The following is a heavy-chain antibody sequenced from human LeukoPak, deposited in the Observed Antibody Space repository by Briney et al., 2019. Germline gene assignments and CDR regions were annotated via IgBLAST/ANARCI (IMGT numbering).Heavy chain of an antibody. CDR1: GGAISSYY. J-gene: IGHJ4*02. D-gene: IGHD3-22*01. CDR3: ARDGLYDSSGYYMDS. CDR2: IYNSGST. Sequence: SETLSLTCTVSGGAISSYYWSWIRQPPGKGLEWIGYIYNSGSTKYNPSLMSRVTISVDNAQNQFSLCLRSVTAADTAVYYCARDGLYDSSGYYMDSWGQGTLVIVSS. V-gene: IGHV4-59*01.